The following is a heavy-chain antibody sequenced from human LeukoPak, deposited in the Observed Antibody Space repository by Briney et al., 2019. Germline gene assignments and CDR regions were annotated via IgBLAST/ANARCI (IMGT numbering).Heavy chain of an antibody. D-gene: IGHD3-22*01. J-gene: IGHJ1*01. CDR1: GYTFSDYY. CDR3: ASSGYYYDSSGYPGAEYFQH. CDR2: IIPIFGTA. V-gene: IGHV1-69*13. Sequence: SVTVSCTASGYTFSDYYIHWVRQAPGQGLEWMGEIIPIFGTANYAQKFQGRVTITADESASTAYMELSSLRSEDTAVYYCASSGYYYDSSGYPGAEYFQHWGQGTLVTVSS.